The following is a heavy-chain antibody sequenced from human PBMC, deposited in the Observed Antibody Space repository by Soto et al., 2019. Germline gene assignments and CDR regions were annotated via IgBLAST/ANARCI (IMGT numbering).Heavy chain of an antibody. D-gene: IGHD1-26*01. J-gene: IGHJ6*03. Sequence: EVQLVESGGGLVQPGGSLRLSCAASGFTFSSYWMHWVRQAPGKGLVWVSRINSDGSSTSYADSVKGRFTISRDTAKNTLYLQVHSPGAEYAAVYYCARGPRAPGRSYYYYMDGWGKGTTVTGSS. CDR2: INSDGSST. CDR1: GFTFSSYW. V-gene: IGHV3-74*01. CDR3: ARGPRAPGRSYYYYMDG.